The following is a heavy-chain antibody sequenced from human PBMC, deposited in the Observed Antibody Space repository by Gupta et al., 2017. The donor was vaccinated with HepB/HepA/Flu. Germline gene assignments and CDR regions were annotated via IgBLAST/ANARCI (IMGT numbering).Heavy chain of an antibody. CDR1: GDSISSSY. V-gene: IGHV4-4*08. D-gene: IGHD5-18*01. CDR2: VYDSGST. J-gene: IGHJ4*02. Sequence: QVQLQESVPGLVKPSETLSLTCIVSGDSISSSYWSWIRQPPGKGLEWNGYVYDSGSTTYNPSLKSRVTISVDTSKNQFSLNLRSVTAADTAVYYCATLRGSTAIDYWGQGTLVTVSS. CDR3: ATLRGSTAIDY.